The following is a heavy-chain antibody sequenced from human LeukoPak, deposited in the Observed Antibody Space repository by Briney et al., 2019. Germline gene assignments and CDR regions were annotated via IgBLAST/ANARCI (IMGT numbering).Heavy chain of an antibody. V-gene: IGHV3-48*02. CDR2: IDSSSRTI. CDR3: AREAAWGNWYFDL. D-gene: IGHD3-16*01. Sequence: GGSLRLSCAASGFTLSSYSMNWVRQAPGKGLEWISFIDSSSRTIFYAESVKGRFTISRDNAKNSLFLQMNSLRYDDTALYYCAREAAWGNWYFDLWGRGTLVTVSS. J-gene: IGHJ2*01. CDR1: GFTLSSYS.